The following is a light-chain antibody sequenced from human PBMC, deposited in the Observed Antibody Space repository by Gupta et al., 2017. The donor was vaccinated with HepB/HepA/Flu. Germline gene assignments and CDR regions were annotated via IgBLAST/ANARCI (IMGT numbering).Light chain of an antibody. CDR2: SNN. J-gene: IGLJ3*02. Sequence: QSVLTQPPSASGTPGQRVTISCSGSSSNIGSNTVNWYQQLPGTAPKLLIYSNNQRPSGVPDRFSGSKSGTSASLAIGGLQSEDEADYYCAAWHDSLNGRVFGGGTKLTVL. CDR3: AAWHDSLNGRV. V-gene: IGLV1-44*01. CDR1: SSNIGSNT.